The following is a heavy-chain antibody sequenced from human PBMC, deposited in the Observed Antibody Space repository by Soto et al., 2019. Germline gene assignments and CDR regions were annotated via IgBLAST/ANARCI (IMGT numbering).Heavy chain of an antibody. CDR2: IDTAGDT. CDR3: ARADSSSWFFDY. CDR1: GFTFSSYD. V-gene: IGHV3-13*01. J-gene: IGHJ4*02. Sequence: GSLRLSCAASGFTFSSYDMHWVRQATGKGLEWVSAIDTAGDTYYPGSVKGRFTISRENAKNSLYLQMNSLRVGDTAVYFCARADSSSWFFDYWGQGTLVTVSS. D-gene: IGHD6-13*01.